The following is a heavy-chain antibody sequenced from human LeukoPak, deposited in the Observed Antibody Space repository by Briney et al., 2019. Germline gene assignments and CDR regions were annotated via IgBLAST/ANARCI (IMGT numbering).Heavy chain of an antibody. V-gene: IGHV3-23*01. CDR2: ISGSGGNT. Sequence: GGSLRLSCAASGFTFSSYAMTWVRQAPGKGLEWVSGISGSGGNTYYADSVRGRLSISRDNSKNTLYLQVNSLRAEDTAVHYCARDLAWGAFDYWGQGTLVTVSS. J-gene: IGHJ4*02. D-gene: IGHD7-27*01. CDR1: GFTFSSYA. CDR3: ARDLAWGAFDY.